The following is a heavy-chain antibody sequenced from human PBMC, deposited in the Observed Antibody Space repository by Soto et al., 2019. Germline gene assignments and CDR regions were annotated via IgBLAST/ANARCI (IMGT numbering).Heavy chain of an antibody. CDR1: GGSISSYY. CDR3: ARDLKEYPGKMDV. J-gene: IGHJ6*04. V-gene: IGHV4-59*01. CDR2: IYYSGST. Sequence: SETLSLTCTVSGGSISSYYWSWIRQPPGKGLEWIGYIYYSGSTNYNPSLKSRVTISVDTSKNQFSLKLSSVTAADTAVYYCARDLKEYPGKMDVWGKGTTVTVSS.